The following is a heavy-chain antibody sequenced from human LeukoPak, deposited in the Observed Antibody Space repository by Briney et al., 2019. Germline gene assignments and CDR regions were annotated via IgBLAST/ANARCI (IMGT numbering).Heavy chain of an antibody. J-gene: IGHJ6*02. V-gene: IGHV3-30*18. D-gene: IGHD3-3*01. Sequence: GGSLRLSCAASGCTFSSYGMHWVRQAPGKGLEWVAVISYDGSNKYYADSVKGRFTISRDNSKNTLYLQMNSLRAEDTAVYYCAKDSGSAYDFWSGYYTPLYYYYYGMDVWGQGTTVTVSS. CDR1: GCTFSSYG. CDR3: AKDSGSAYDFWSGYYTPLYYYYYGMDV. CDR2: ISYDGSNK.